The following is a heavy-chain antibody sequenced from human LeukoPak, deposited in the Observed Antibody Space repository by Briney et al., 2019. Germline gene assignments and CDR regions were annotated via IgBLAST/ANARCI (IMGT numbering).Heavy chain of an antibody. V-gene: IGHV3-7*03. CDR2: IKEDGSRK. CDR1: GFTFSSFW. D-gene: IGHD2-21*02. Sequence: GGSLRLSCAASGFTFSSFWMSWVRQTPGKGLEWVANIKEDGSRKHYTGSVRGRFTISRDNDKNSLYLEMNSLRAEDTAVYYCTRSPNAGDLDYWGQEPWSPSPQ. J-gene: IGHJ4*01. CDR3: TRSPNAGDLDY.